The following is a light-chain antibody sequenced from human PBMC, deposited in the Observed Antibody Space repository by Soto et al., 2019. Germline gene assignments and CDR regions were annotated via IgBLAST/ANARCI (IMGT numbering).Light chain of an antibody. J-gene: IGKJ5*01. CDR1: QSVSTY. Sequence: EIVLTQSPATLSLSPGDRATLSCRASQSVSTYLAWYQQKPGQAPRLLIYDASNRATGIPARFSGSGSGTYFTLTISSLEPEDFAVYYCQQRSNSTTFGQGTRLEIK. V-gene: IGKV3-11*01. CDR2: DAS. CDR3: QQRSNSTT.